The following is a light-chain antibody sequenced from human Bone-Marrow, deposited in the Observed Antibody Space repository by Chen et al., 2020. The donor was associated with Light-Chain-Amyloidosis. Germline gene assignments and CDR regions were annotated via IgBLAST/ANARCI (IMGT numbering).Light chain of an antibody. J-gene: IGLJ3*02. CDR3: EAYEEGLSLEAV. CDR1: SSNIGTGYE. Sequence: QSVLTQPPSVSGAPGQRVTISCTGSSSNIGTGYEVHWYQQLPGTAPRLLIYSNTNRPSGGPDRGSGSGADTAASRCVSGVEGVGVCADWGEAYEEGLSLEAVVGGGTKLT. V-gene: IGLV1-40*01. CDR2: SNT.